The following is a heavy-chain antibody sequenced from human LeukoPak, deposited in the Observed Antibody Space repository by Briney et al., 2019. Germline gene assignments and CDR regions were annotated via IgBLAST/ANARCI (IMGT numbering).Heavy chain of an antibody. Sequence: PGGSLRLSCAASGFTFSSYAMYWVRQAPGKGLEYVSAISSNGGSTYYANSVKGRFTISRDNSKNTLYLQMGSLRAEDMAVYYCARVSDFWSGYYFPSDFWGQGTLVTVSS. J-gene: IGHJ4*02. D-gene: IGHD3-3*01. CDR2: ISSNGGST. CDR1: GFTFSSYA. CDR3: ARVSDFWSGYYFPSDF. V-gene: IGHV3-64*01.